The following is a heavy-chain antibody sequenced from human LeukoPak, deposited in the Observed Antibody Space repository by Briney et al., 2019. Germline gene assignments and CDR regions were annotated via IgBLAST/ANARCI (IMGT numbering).Heavy chain of an antibody. CDR2: IYYSGST. J-gene: IGHJ4*02. D-gene: IGHD3-10*01. V-gene: IGHV4-59*08. CDR3: ARLYSGSGTFLEPFDY. CDR1: GGSISSYY. Sequence: SESLSLTCTVSGGSISSYYWSWIRQPPGKGLEWIGYIYYSGSTNYSPSLKSRVTISVDTSKNQFSLKLSSVTAADTAVYYCARLYSGSGTFLEPFDYWGQGTLDTVPS.